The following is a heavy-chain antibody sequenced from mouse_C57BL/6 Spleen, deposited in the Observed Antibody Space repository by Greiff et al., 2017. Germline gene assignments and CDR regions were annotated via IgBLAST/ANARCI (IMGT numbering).Heavy chain of an antibody. D-gene: IGHD1-1*01. CDR2: ISDGGSYT. CDR3: ARDAFITTVVATGYCGV. J-gene: IGHJ1*03. Sequence: EVKLVESGGGLVKPGGSLKLSCAASGFTFSSYAMSWVRQTPEKRLEWVATISDGGSYTYYPDNVKGRFTISRDNAKNNLYLQMSHLKSEDTAMYYCARDAFITTVVATGYCGVWGTGTTVTVSS. V-gene: IGHV5-4*01. CDR1: GFTFSSYA.